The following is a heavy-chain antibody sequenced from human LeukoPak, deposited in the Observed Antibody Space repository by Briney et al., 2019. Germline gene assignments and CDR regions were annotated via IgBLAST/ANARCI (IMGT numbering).Heavy chain of an antibody. V-gene: IGHV3-74*01. CDR2: LNEDGRTT. J-gene: IGHJ1*01. CDR3: ARDLGGIAGS. CDR1: GFTFSRYW. D-gene: IGHD1-26*01. Sequence: PGGSLRLSCAASGFTFSRYWMHWVRQVPGKGLEWVSRLNEDGRTTTYADSVQGRFTISRDNNKNTLYLQMSSLRAEDTALYYCARDLGGIAGSWGQGTLVTVSS.